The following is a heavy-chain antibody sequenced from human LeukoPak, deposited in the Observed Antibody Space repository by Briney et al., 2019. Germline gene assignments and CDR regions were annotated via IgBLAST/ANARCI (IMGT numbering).Heavy chain of an antibody. CDR2: IYYSGST. Sequence: PSETLSLTCTVSGGSISSYYWSWIRQPPGKGLEWIGYIYYSGSTNYNPSLKSRVTISVDTSKNQFSLMLSSVTAADTAVYYCARARYYYYYYMDVWGKGTTVTISS. CDR1: GGSISSYY. V-gene: IGHV4-59*01. CDR3: ARARYYYYYYMDV. J-gene: IGHJ6*03.